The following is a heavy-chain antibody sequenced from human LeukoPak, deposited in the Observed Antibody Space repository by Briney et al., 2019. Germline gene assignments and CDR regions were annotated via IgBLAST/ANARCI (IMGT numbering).Heavy chain of an antibody. V-gene: IGHV1-24*01. CDR1: GYTLTELS. CDR2: FDPEDGET. CDR3: ATTTGGYHAMSMDV. Sequence: ASMKVSCKVSGYTLTELSMHWVRQAPGKGLEWMGGFDPEDGETIYAQKFQGRVTMTEDTSTDTAYMELSSLRSEDTAVYYCATTTGGYHAMSMDVWGQGTTVTVSS. D-gene: IGHD3-22*01. J-gene: IGHJ6*02.